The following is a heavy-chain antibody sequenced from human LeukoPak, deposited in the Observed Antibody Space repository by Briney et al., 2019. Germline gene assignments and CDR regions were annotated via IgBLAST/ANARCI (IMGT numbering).Heavy chain of an antibody. J-gene: IGHJ5*02. CDR3: ARDKTKGYYYGSGPSGRWFDP. Sequence: SETLSLTCAVYGGSFSGYYWSWIRQPPGKGLEWIGYIYYSGSTNYNPSLKSRVTISVDTSKNQFSLKLSSVTAADTAVYYCARDKTKGYYYGSGPSGRWFDPWGQGTLVTVSS. CDR1: GGSFSGYY. D-gene: IGHD3-10*01. CDR2: IYYSGST. V-gene: IGHV4-59*01.